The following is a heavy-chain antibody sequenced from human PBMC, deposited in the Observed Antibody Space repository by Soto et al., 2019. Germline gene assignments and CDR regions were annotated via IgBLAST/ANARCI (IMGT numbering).Heavy chain of an antibody. CDR2: ISSSSSYI. Sequence: GGSLRLSCAASGFTFSSYCMNWVRQAPGKGLEWVSSISSSSSYIYYADSVKGRFTISRDNAKNSLYLQMNSLRAEDTAVYYFAGDYIAVAATNCFDTWGQGNLVTVSS. CDR1: GFTFSSYC. CDR3: AGDYIAVAATNCFDT. V-gene: IGHV3-21*01. J-gene: IGHJ5*02. D-gene: IGHD2-15*01.